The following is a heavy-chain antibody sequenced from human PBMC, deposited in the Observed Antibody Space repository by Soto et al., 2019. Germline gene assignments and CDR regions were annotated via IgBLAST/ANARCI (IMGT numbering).Heavy chain of an antibody. CDR1: GGSVSSSSYS. CDR2: IYSSENT. D-gene: IGHD2-2*03. Sequence: PSETLSLSCTVSGGSVSSSSYSWGWIRQSPGKGLEWIGTIYSSENTYYNPSLMSRVTISVDTSKNEFSLKLSSVTAADTAVYYCARLNGYCISTNCHGHYGMDVWGQGTTVTVSS. J-gene: IGHJ6*02. CDR3: ARLNGYCISTNCHGHYGMDV. V-gene: IGHV4-39*01.